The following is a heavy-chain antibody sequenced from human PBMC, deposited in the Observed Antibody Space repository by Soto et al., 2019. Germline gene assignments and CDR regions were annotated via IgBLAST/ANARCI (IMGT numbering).Heavy chain of an antibody. CDR2: MSNSGGA. J-gene: IGHJ4*02. Sequence: QVQLQESGPGLVKPSETLSLTCTVSGASISSYYCNWIRQPPGKGLEWIGYMSNSGGANYDPPLQRRITISLDTSKNRSSLKLTSVTAADTALYFCAITTGWPGLDYWGQGTLVTVSS. V-gene: IGHV4-59*03. D-gene: IGHD6-19*01. CDR1: GASISSYY. CDR3: AITTGWPGLDY.